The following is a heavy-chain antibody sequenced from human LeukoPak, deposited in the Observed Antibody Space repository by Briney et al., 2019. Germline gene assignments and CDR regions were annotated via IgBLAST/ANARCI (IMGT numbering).Heavy chain of an antibody. J-gene: IGHJ5*02. Sequence: GASVKVSCKASGGTFSSYAISWVRQAPGQGLEWMGGIIPIFGTANYAQKFQGRVTITADESTSTADMELSSLRSEDTAVYYCARPIAVAGTGWFDPWGQGTLVTVSS. V-gene: IGHV1-69*13. CDR2: IIPIFGTA. D-gene: IGHD6-19*01. CDR3: ARPIAVAGTGWFDP. CDR1: GGTFSSYA.